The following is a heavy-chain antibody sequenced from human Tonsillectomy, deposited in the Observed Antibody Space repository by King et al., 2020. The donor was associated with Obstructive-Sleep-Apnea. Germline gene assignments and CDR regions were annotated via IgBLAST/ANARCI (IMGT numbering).Heavy chain of an antibody. V-gene: IGHV4-39*07. J-gene: IGHJ4*02. CDR1: GGSISSSSYY. Sequence: QMQLQESGPGLVKPSETLSLTCTVSGGSISSSSYYWGWIRQPPGKCLEWIGSIYYSGSTYYNPSLKSRVTISVDTSKNQFSLELSSVTAADTAVFRCARGQRSGYYYFDHWGQGTLVTVSS. CDR3: ARGQRSGYYYFDH. D-gene: IGHD3-3*01. CDR2: IYYSGST.